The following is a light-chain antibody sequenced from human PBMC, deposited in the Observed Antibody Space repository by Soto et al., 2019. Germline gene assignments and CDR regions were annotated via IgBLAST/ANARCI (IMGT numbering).Light chain of an antibody. CDR2: GAS. CDR3: QQYGSSPVT. Sequence: EIVLTQSPGTLSLSPGERATLSCRASQSVSSNYLAWYQQKPGQAPRLLIYGASSRATGIPDRFSGSGSGTDFTLAISRLEPEDFAVYYFQQYGSSPVTFGQGTKVEIK. CDR1: QSVSSNY. J-gene: IGKJ1*01. V-gene: IGKV3-20*01.